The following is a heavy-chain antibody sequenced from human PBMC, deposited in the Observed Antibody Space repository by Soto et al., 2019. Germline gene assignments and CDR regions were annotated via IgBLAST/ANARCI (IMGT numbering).Heavy chain of an antibody. J-gene: IGHJ5*02. D-gene: IGHD3-16*01. CDR1: GGTFSSYA. Sequence: QVQLVQSGAEVKKPGSSVKVSCKASGGTFSSYAISWVRQAPGQGLEWMGGIIPIFGTANYAQKFQGRVTIIADESTSTADMELSSLRSEDTGVYYCARDRGDSWFDPWGQGTLVTVSS. CDR3: ARDRGDSWFDP. CDR2: IIPIFGTA. V-gene: IGHV1-69*01.